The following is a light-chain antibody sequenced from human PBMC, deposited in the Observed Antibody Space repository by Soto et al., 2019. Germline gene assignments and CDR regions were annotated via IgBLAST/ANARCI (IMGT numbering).Light chain of an antibody. CDR2: EVR. Sequence: QSALTQPASVSGSAGQSITISCSGTMRDVGAYNLVSWYQQHPGTAPKLIIYEVRNRPSGISSRFSGSRSGNTASLTISELQSEDEGDHYCSAYTARSTLVFGGGTKLTVL. V-gene: IGLV2-14*01. CDR3: SAYTARSTLV. J-gene: IGLJ3*02. CDR1: MRDVGAYNL.